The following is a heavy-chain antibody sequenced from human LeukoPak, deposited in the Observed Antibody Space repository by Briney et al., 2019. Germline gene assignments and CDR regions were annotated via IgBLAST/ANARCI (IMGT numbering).Heavy chain of an antibody. D-gene: IGHD6-13*01. CDR2: INPRGGTT. Sequence: ASVKVSCKASGYTVTSYYVHWVRQAPGQGLEWMGIINPRGGTTTYAQKFQGRVTMTRDMSMSTVFMELSSLRSDDTAIYHCASSTPPGIVALDYWGQGTLVTVSS. CDR3: ASSTPPGIVALDY. V-gene: IGHV1-46*01. J-gene: IGHJ4*02. CDR1: GYTVTSYY.